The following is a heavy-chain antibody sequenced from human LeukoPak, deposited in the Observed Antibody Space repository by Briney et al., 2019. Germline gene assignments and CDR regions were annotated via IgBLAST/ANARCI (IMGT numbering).Heavy chain of an antibody. CDR2: TRNKANSYTT. D-gene: IGHD3-10*01. CDR3: AREGKRITMVRGVITPRGYYYMDV. Sequence: GGSLRLSCAASGFTFSDHYMDWVRQAPGKGLEWVGRTRNKANSYTTEYAASVKGRFTISRDDSKNSLYLQMNSLKTEDTAVYYCAREGKRITMVRGVITPRGYYYMDVWGKGTTVTISS. V-gene: IGHV3-72*01. J-gene: IGHJ6*03. CDR1: GFTFSDHY.